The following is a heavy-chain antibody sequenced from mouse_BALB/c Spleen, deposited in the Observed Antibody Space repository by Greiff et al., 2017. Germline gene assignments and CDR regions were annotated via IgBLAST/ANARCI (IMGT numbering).Heavy chain of an antibody. J-gene: IGHJ4*01. CDR3: ARSGRYHYAMDY. CDR2: ISSGSSTI. D-gene: IGHD2-14*01. CDR1: GFTFSSFG. Sequence: EVQVVESGGGLVQPGGSRKLSCAASGFTFSSFGMHWVRQAPEMGLEWVAYISSGSSTIYYADTVKGRFTISRDNPKNTLFLQMTSLRSEDTAMYYCARSGRYHYAMDYWGQGTSVTVSS. V-gene: IGHV5-17*02.